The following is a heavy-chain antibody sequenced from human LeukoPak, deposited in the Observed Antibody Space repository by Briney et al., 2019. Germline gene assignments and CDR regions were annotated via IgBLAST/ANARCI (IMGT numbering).Heavy chain of an antibody. D-gene: IGHD5-24*01. CDR1: GGSISTYY. J-gene: IGHJ1*01. CDR3: ARHGDGDSFEYFLH. Sequence: SQTLSLTCTVSGGSISTYYWSWIRQPPGKGLEWIGYIYYTGSTNYNPSLKSRVTISVDTSKNQFSLRVNSVTAADTAVYYCARHGDGDSFEYFLHWGQGTLVTVSS. CDR2: IYYTGST. V-gene: IGHV4-59*08.